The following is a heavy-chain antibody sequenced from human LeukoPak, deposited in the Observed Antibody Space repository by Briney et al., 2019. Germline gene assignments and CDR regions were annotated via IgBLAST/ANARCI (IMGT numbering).Heavy chain of an antibody. CDR1: GYTLTELS. CDR2: FDPEDGET. Sequence: ASVKVSRKVSGYTLTELSMHWVRQAPGKGLEWMGGFDPEDGETIYAQKLQGRVTMTTDTSTSTAYMELRSLRSDDTAVYYCARDKVRGVTDNWFDPWGQGTLVTVSS. V-gene: IGHV1-24*01. D-gene: IGHD3-10*01. CDR3: ARDKVRGVTDNWFDP. J-gene: IGHJ5*02.